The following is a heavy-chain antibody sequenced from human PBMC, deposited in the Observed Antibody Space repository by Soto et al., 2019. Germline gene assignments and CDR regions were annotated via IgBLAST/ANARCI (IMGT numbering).Heavy chain of an antibody. Sequence: QVQLVQSGAEVKKPGASVKVSCQASGYTFTSYYMHWVRQAPGQGLEWMGIINPSGGSTRYAQKFQGRVTMTRDTSTRTVYMELSSLRSEDTAVYYCARYYEFCGGSCYMSYYYGMDVWGQGTTVTVSS. CDR3: ARYYEFCGGSCYMSYYYGMDV. J-gene: IGHJ6*02. V-gene: IGHV1-46*01. CDR1: GYTFTSYY. D-gene: IGHD2-15*01. CDR2: INPSGGST.